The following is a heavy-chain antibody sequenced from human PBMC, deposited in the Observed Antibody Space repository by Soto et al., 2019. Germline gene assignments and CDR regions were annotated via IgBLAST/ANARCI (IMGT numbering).Heavy chain of an antibody. V-gene: IGHV4-59*01. CDR1: CTSISSYY. CDR3: ARYNSYAIDY. CDR2: IHYSGTT. Sequence: LSLTCTVSCTSISSYYWSWIRQPPGKGLEWIANIHYSGTTNYNPSLASRVTLSVDTSKNQFSLKMTSVTAADRAMYFCARYNSYAIDYWGRGTRVTVSS. D-gene: IGHD2-8*01. J-gene: IGHJ4*02.